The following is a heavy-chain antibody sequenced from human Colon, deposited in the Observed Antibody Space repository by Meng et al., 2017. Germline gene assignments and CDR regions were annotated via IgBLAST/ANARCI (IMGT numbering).Heavy chain of an antibody. CDR1: GYTFTSHY. Sequence: ASVKVSCKASGYTFTSHYMHWLRQAPGQGLEWMGFISPDGGTTGSAQRFQGRVTVTRDTSTSTLYMEVSSLRSEDTAVYYCAREAPVAAKNFDYWGQGTRVTGAS. CDR2: ISPDGGTT. J-gene: IGHJ4*02. CDR3: AREAPVAAKNFDY. V-gene: IGHV1-46*01. D-gene: IGHD6-19*01.